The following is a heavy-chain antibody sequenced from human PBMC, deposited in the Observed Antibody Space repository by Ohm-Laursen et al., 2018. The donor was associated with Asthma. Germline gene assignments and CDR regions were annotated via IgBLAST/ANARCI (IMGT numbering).Heavy chain of an antibody. CDR3: ARGTFYYESTGYYFFDH. Sequence: SQTLSLTCTVSGGSITSDGHYWSWIRQHPEKGLEWIGYIYYSGITYSNPSLRSRVSISVDTSKNQFSLKLSPVTAADTAVYYCARGTFYYESTGYYFFDHWGQGTLVTVSS. CDR1: GGSITSDGHY. J-gene: IGHJ4*02. V-gene: IGHV4-31*03. CDR2: IYYSGIT. D-gene: IGHD3-22*01.